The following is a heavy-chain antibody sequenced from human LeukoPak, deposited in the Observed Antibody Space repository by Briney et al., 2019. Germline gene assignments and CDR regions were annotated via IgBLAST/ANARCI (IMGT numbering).Heavy chain of an antibody. J-gene: IGHJ3*02. CDR1: GYTFTSYY. CDR2: INPSGGST. CDR3: ARGGRERYSSGWTDAFDI. Sequence: GASVKVSCKASGYTFTSYYMHWVRQAPGQGLEWMGIINPSGGSTSYAQKFQGRDTMTRDTSTSTVYMELSSLSSEDTAVYYCARGGRERYSSGWTDAFDIWGQGTMVTVSS. V-gene: IGHV1-46*01. D-gene: IGHD6-19*01.